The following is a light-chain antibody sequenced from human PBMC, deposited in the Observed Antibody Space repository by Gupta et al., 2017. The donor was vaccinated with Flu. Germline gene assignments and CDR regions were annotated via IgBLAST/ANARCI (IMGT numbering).Light chain of an antibody. V-gene: IGLV3-21*02. CDR3: QVWDSSSDNVV. Sequence: GQTAKITGGGNKIGSNSVHWYQQKPGQAPVLLVYDDSIRPSGIPERFSGSNSGNKATLTTTRVEAGEEADDYWQVWDSSSDNVVFGGGTKLTVL. CDR1: KIGSNS. CDR2: DDS. J-gene: IGLJ2*01.